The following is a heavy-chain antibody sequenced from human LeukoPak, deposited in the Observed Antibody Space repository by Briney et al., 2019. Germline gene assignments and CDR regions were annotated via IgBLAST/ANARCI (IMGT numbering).Heavy chain of an antibody. CDR2: ISSSGSTI. V-gene: IGHV3-11*01. CDR1: GFTFSDYY. CDR3: ARRTMVRGVIYYYYYMDV. D-gene: IGHD3-10*01. Sequence: PGGSLRLSCAASGFTFSDYYMSWIRQAPGKGLEWVSYISSSGSTIYYADSVKGRFTISRDNAKNSLYLQMNSLRAEDTAVYYCARRTMVRGVIYYYYYMDVWGKGTTVTISS. J-gene: IGHJ6*03.